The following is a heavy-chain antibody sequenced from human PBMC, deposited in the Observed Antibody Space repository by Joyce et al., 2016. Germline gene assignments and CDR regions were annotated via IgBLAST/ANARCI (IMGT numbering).Heavy chain of an antibody. CDR2: LSSSSSYI. V-gene: IGHV3-21*01. D-gene: IGHD2-8*01. CDR3: ARSSYTNGIFDY. CDR1: GFTFISYS. J-gene: IGHJ4*02. Sequence: EVQLVESGGGLVKPGGSLRLSCAASGFTFISYSRSWVRQAAGKGLGWVSSLSSSSSYIKYTDSVKGRFTISRDNAKNSLYLQMNSLRVEDTAVYYCARSSYTNGIFDYWGQGTLVTVSS.